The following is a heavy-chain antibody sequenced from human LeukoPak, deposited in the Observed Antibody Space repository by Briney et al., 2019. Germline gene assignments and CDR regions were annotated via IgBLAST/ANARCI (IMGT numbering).Heavy chain of an antibody. J-gene: IGHJ5*02. CDR1: GFTFSNYG. CDR3: AKGSHGSGSYYPNWFDP. V-gene: IGHV3-23*01. CDR2: ISGSGGST. D-gene: IGHD3-10*01. Sequence: GGSLRLSCAASGFTFSNYGMSWVRQAPGKGLEWVSAISGSGGSTYYADSVKGRFTISRDNSKNTLYLQMNSLRAEDTAVYYCAKGSHGSGSYYPNWFDPWGQGTLVTVSS.